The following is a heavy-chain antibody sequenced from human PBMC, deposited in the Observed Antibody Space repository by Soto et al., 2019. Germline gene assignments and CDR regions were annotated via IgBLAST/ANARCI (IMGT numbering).Heavy chain of an antibody. CDR1: GSNFSSYV. V-gene: IGHV3-33*01. J-gene: IGHJ4*02. Sequence: QVQLVESGGGVVQPGRSLRLSCAASGSNFSSYVMHWVRQAPGKGLEWVAVIWYDGGNKYYADSVKGRFTISRDNSKNTLYLQMNSLRAEDTAVYYCARDGQLLPRDGLRSSYYFDYWGQGTLVTVSS. CDR2: IWYDGGNK. CDR3: ARDGQLLPRDGLRSSYYFDY. D-gene: IGHD6-19*01.